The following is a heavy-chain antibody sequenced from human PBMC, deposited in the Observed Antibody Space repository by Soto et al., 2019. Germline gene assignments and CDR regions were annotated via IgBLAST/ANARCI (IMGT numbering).Heavy chain of an antibody. D-gene: IGHD3-3*01. CDR1: GFTVTINY. CDR3: ARALDFWSAFFAY. CDR2: IYSGGTI. V-gene: IGHV3-66*02. Sequence: GGSLRLSCAVSGFTVTINYMSWVRQAPGKGLEWVSVIYSGGTIYYADSVKGRFTISRDNSKNTLYLQMNSLRTEDTAVYYCARALDFWSAFFAYWGQGSLVTVSS. J-gene: IGHJ4*02.